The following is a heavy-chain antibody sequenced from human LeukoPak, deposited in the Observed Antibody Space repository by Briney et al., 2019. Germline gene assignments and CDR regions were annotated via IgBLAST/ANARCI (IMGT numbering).Heavy chain of an antibody. J-gene: IGHJ4*02. CDR3: AKDLRVRGVMTDY. CDR1: GFTFSSYG. D-gene: IGHD3-10*01. V-gene: IGHV3-30*02. CDR2: IRYDGSNK. Sequence: GGSLRLSCAASGFTFSSYGMHWVRQAPGKGPEWVAFIRYDGSNKYYADSVKGRFTISRDNSKNTLYLQMNSLRAEDTAVYYCAKDLRVRGVMTDYWGQGTLVTVSS.